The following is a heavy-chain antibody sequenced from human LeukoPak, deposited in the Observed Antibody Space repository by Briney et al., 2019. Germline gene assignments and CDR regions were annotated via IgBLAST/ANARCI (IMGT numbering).Heavy chain of an antibody. CDR1: GGSISSYY. D-gene: IGHD6-13*01. J-gene: IGHJ4*02. CDR3: ARETGGYSSPFAY. CDR2: IYYSGST. Sequence: SETLSLTCTVSGGSISSYYWSWIRQPPGKGLEWIGYIYYSGSTNYNPSLKSRVTISVDTSKNQFSLKLSSVTAADTAVYYCARETGGYSSPFAYWGQGTLVTVSS. V-gene: IGHV4-59*01.